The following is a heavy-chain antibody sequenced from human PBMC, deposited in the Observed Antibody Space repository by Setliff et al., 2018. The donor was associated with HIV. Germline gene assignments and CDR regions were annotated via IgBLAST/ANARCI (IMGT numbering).Heavy chain of an antibody. CDR1: GFTFGDYA. D-gene: IGHD3-10*02. CDR2: ISSSGSTI. V-gene: IGHV3-11*01. J-gene: IGHJ4*02. CDR3: ARDKGPPPVVHLDY. Sequence: KTGGSLRLSCTASGFTFGDYAVSWVRQAPGKGLEWVSYISSSGSTIYYADSVKGRFTISRDNAKNSLYLQMNSLRAEDTAMYYCARDKGPPPVVHLDYWGQGTLVTVSS.